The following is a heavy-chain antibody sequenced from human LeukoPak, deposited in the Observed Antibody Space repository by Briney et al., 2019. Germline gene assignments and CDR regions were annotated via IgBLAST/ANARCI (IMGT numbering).Heavy chain of an antibody. CDR3: ASLRITENMDV. CDR2: ISAYNGNT. D-gene: IGHD3-10*01. CDR1: GYTFTSYG. V-gene: IGHV1-18*01. Sequence: GASVKVSCKASGYTFTSYGISWVRQAPGQGPEWMGWISAYNGNTNYAQKLQGRVTMTTDTSTSTAYMELRSLRPDDTAVYYCASLRITENMDVWGKGTTVTVSS. J-gene: IGHJ6*03.